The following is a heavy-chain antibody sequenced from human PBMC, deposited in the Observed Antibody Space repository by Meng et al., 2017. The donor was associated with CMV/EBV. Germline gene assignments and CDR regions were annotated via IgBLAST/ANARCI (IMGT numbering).Heavy chain of an antibody. CDR2: INHSGST. CDR3: ARGLWFGELSPFDY. Sequence: QAAPQQGGASLSKTPDRLSPTFAVSVRSFSVYYWSWIPRSPGKGLALIGEINHSGSTNYHPSLKSLVTISVDTSKNQFSLKLSSVTAADTAVYYCARGLWFGELSPFDYWGQGTLVTVSS. V-gene: IGHV4-34*01. CDR1: VRSFSVYY. J-gene: IGHJ4*02. D-gene: IGHD3-10*01.